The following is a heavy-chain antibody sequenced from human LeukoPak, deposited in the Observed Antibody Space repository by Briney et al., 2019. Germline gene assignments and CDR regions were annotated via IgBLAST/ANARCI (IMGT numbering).Heavy chain of an antibody. D-gene: IGHD2/OR15-2a*01. V-gene: IGHV4-38-2*02. CDR3: ARAHHCHSGTCHPPGEAFDI. CDR1: GYSISRGYY. Sequence: SETLSLTCTVSGYSISRGYYWGWVRQSPGKGLEWIGSIYHSGSTYYNPSLTSRVTISVDTSENQFSLKVGSVTAADTAVYYCARAHHCHSGTCHPPGEAFDIWGQGTMVTVSS. CDR2: IYHSGST. J-gene: IGHJ3*02.